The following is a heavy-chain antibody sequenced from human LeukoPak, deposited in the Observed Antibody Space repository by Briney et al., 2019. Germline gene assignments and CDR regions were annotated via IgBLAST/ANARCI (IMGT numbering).Heavy chain of an antibody. CDR3: ARDARYYDYVWGSYRQDYFDY. V-gene: IGHV4-39*07. Sequence: SETLSLTCTVSGGSISSSSYYWGWIRQPPGKGLEWIGSIYYSGSTYYNPSLKSRVTISVDTSKNQFSLKLSSVTAADTAVYYCARDARYYDYVWGSYRQDYFDYWGQGTLVTVSS. J-gene: IGHJ4*02. CDR2: IYYSGST. D-gene: IGHD3-16*02. CDR1: GGSISSSSYY.